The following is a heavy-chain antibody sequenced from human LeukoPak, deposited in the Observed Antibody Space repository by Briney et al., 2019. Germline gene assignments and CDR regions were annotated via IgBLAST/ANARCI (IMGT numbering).Heavy chain of an antibody. V-gene: IGHV1-46*03. CDR3: AKVAASSGELLWDLDY. CDR2: INPSGGST. D-gene: IGHD3-10*01. Sequence: ASVKVSCKASGYTLTSYYMHWVRQTPGQGLEWMGIINPSGGSTSYAQKFQGRVTMTRDTSTSTVYMELSSLRSEDTAVYYCAKVAASSGELLWDLDYWGQGTLVTVSS. J-gene: IGHJ4*02. CDR1: GYTLTSYY.